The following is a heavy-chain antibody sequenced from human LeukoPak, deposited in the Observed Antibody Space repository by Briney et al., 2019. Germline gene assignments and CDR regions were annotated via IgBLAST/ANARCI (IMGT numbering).Heavy chain of an antibody. CDR2: IYYSGST. J-gene: IGHJ6*02. CDR1: GGSISGSSYY. D-gene: IGHD2-2*01. CDR3: ASGRPDCSSTSCYYYYYYYGMDV. Sequence: PSETLSLTCTVSGGSISGSSYYWGWIRQPPGKGLEWIGSIYYSGSTYYNPSLKSRVTISVDTSKNQFSLKLSSVTAADTAVYYCASGRPDCSSTSCYYYYYYYGMDVWGQGTTVTVSS. V-gene: IGHV4-39*01.